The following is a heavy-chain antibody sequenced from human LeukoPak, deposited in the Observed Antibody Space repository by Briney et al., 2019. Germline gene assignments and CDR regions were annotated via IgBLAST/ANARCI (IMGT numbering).Heavy chain of an antibody. CDR1: GYSFTSYD. CDR3: ARNSVTTRYFDY. Sequence: GASVKVSCKASGYSFTSYDINWVRQATGQGPEWMGWMNPNSGNTSYAQKFQGRVTMTRNTSISTAYMELSSLGSEDTAVYYCARNSVTTRYFDYWGQGILVTVSS. CDR2: MNPNSGNT. V-gene: IGHV1-8*01. J-gene: IGHJ4*02. D-gene: IGHD4-17*01.